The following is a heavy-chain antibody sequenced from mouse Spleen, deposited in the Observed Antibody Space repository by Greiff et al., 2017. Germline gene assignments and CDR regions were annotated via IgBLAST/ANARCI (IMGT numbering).Heavy chain of an antibody. CDR1: GYTFTSYW. CDR2: IYPGNSDT. V-gene: IGHV1-5*01. CDR3: TRGDYRYGPYAMDY. D-gene: IGHD2-14*01. Sequence: VQLKQSGTVLARPGASVQMSCKTSGYTFTSYWMHWVKQRPGQGLEWIGAIYPGNSDTSYNQKFKGKAKLTAVTSASTAYMELSSLTNEDSAVYYCTRGDYRYGPYAMDYWGQGTSVTVSS. J-gene: IGHJ4*01.